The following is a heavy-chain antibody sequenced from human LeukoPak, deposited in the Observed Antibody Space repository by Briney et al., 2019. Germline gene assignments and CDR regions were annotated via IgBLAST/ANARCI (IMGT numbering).Heavy chain of an antibody. CDR1: GGSVSGYY. V-gene: IGHV4-59*02. Sequence: PSETLSLTCSVSGGSVSGYYWSWIRQPPGKGLEWIGYIYYSGSTNYNPSLKSRVTISVDTSKNQFSLKLSSVTAADTAVYYCASGKPTFQYYYDSSGYLTSWGQGTLVTVSS. CDR3: ASGKPTFQYYYDSSGYLTS. CDR2: IYYSGST. J-gene: IGHJ4*02. D-gene: IGHD3-22*01.